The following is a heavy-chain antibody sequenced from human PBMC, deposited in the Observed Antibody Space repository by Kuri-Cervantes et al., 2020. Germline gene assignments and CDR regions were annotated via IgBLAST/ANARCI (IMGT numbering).Heavy chain of an antibody. Sequence: VPGYSIRSALCWGWIRQPPGKGLEWIGTIYHSGSTHYNPSLKSRVTISVDTSKIQFSLKLSSVTTADTAVYYCARFYSSAWSFDYWGQGSLVTVSS. CDR1: GYSIRSALC. V-gene: IGHV4-38-2*01. D-gene: IGHD6-19*01. CDR2: IYHSGST. J-gene: IGHJ4*02. CDR3: ARFYSSAWSFDY.